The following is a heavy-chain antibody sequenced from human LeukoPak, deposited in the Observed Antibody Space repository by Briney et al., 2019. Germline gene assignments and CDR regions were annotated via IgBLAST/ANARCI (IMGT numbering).Heavy chain of an antibody. V-gene: IGHV3-23*01. CDR3: AEVKGDGYNYHYYYMDV. CDR1: GFIFSNYA. CDR2: VSGDGVRT. D-gene: IGHD5-24*01. J-gene: IGHJ6*03. Sequence: GGSLRLSCTGFIFSNYAVGWVRQAPGKRLEWVSAVSGDGVRTFYADSVKGRFTISRDNSMSTLSLQMNSLRAEDTAVYYCAEVKGDGYNYHYYYMDVWGKETTVTVSS.